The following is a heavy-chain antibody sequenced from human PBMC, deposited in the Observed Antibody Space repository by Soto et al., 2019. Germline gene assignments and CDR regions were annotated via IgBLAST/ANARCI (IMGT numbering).Heavy chain of an antibody. J-gene: IGHJ4*02. Sequence: PSETLSLTCAVSGGSISSGGYSWSWIRQPPGKGLEWIGYIYHSGSTYYNPSLKSRVTISVDRSKNQFSLKLSSVTAADTAVYYCAREGRYDSSGGFDYWGQGTLVTVSS. CDR3: AREGRYDSSGGFDY. CDR1: GGSISSGGYS. V-gene: IGHV4-30-2*01. D-gene: IGHD3-22*01. CDR2: IYHSGST.